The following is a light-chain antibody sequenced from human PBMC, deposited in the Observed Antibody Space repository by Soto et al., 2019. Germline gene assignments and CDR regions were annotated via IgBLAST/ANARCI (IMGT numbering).Light chain of an antibody. CDR2: GVS. J-gene: IGKJ3*01. Sequence: EIVMTQSPGTLSVSPGERATLSCRASQSVSVNLAWYQQKPGQAPRLLIYGVSTRATGIPARFSGSESGTEFTLTISSLQSEDFAVDYCQQYNDWPFTFGPWTKVDIK. CDR3: QQYNDWPFT. CDR1: QSVSVN. V-gene: IGKV3-15*01.